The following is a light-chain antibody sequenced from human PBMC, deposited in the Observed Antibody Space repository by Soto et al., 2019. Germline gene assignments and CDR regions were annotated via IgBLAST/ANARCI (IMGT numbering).Light chain of an antibody. CDR1: QTVNYSY. V-gene: IGKV3-20*01. J-gene: IGKJ1*01. CDR3: QQYDTLPRT. CDR2: GAS. Sequence: EIVLTQSPGTLSLSPGERATFSCRASQTVNYSYLGWYQQKPGQAPRLIIPGASSRAAGIPDRFSGSGSGTDFTLTISRLEPEDFAVYYCQQYDTLPRTFGQGTKVEIK.